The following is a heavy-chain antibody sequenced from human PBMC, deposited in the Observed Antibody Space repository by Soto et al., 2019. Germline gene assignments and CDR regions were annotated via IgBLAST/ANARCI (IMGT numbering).Heavy chain of an antibody. V-gene: IGHV1-18*04. CDR2: ISAYNGNT. CDR3: ARYGQIAPAHGTVTTVDY. Sequence: QVQLVQSGAEVKKPGASVKVSCKASGYTFTSYGISWVRQAPGQGLEWMGWISAYNGNTNYAQKLQDRVTMTSDTSTSTAYMELRRLRADDTDVYYCARYGQIAPAHGTVTTVDYWGQGSLVTVSS. CDR1: GYTFTSYG. D-gene: IGHD4-17*01. J-gene: IGHJ4*02.